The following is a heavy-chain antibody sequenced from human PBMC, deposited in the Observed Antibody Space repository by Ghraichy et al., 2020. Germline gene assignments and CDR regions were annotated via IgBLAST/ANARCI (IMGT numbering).Heavy chain of an antibody. Sequence: SETLSLTCTVSGGSISSYYWSWIRQPPGKGLEWIGYIYYSGSTNYNPSLKSRVTISVDTSKNQFSLKLSSVTAADTAVYYCARRNIVATTNNWFDPWGQGTLVTVSS. CDR1: GGSISSYY. CDR2: IYYSGST. D-gene: IGHD5-12*01. J-gene: IGHJ5*02. CDR3: ARRNIVATTNNWFDP. V-gene: IGHV4-59*08.